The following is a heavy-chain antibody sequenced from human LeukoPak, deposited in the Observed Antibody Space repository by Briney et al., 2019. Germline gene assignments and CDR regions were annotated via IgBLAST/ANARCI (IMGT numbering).Heavy chain of an antibody. CDR1: GYTFTIYG. J-gene: IGHJ5*02. Sequence: ASVKVSCKASGYTFTIYGISWVRQAPGQGLEWMGWISAYNGNTNYAQKLQGRVTMTRDTSTSTVYMELSSLRSEDTAVYYCASGVGATTGLNWFDPWGQGTLVTVSS. CDR3: ASGVGATTGLNWFDP. D-gene: IGHD1-26*01. V-gene: IGHV1-18*01. CDR2: ISAYNGNT.